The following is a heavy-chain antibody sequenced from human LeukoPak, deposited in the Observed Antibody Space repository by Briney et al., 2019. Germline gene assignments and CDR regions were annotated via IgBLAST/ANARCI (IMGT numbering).Heavy chain of an antibody. V-gene: IGHV1-18*01. CDR2: ISAYNGNT. Sequence: ASVKVSCKASGYTFTSYGISWVRRAPGQGLEWMGWISAYNGNTNYAQKLQGRVTMTTDTSTSTAYMELRSLRSDDTAVYYCVLHDILTGYYAYFDYWGQGTLVTVSS. D-gene: IGHD3-9*01. CDR3: VLHDILTGYYAYFDY. J-gene: IGHJ4*02. CDR1: GYTFTSYG.